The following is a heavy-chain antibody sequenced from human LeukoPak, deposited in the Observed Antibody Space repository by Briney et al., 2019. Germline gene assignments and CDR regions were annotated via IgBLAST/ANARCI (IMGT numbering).Heavy chain of an antibody. V-gene: IGHV1-69*13. Sequence: GASVKVSCKASGGTFSSYAISWVRQAPGQGLEWMGGIIPIFGTANYAQKFQGRVTITADESTSTAYMELSSLRSEDTAVYYCASSPGGVLNWFDPWGQGTLVTVSS. J-gene: IGHJ5*02. CDR2: IIPIFGTA. CDR3: ASSPGGVLNWFDP. D-gene: IGHD3-10*01. CDR1: GGTFSSYA.